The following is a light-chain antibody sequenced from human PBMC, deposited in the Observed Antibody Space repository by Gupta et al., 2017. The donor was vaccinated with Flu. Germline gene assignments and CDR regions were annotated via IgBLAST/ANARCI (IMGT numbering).Light chain of an antibody. Sequence: SDVGGYNHVAWHQQHPGKSPKLMIYDVSERPSGVPDRFSGSKSANTASLTISGLQAEDEADYYCCSFAGSYTYVIFGGGTKLTVL. J-gene: IGLJ2*01. V-gene: IGLV2-11*02. CDR1: SDVGGYNH. CDR2: DVS. CDR3: CSFAGSYTYVI.